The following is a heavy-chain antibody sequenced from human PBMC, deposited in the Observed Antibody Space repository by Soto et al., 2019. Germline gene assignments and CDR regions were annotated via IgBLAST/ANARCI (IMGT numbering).Heavy chain of an antibody. CDR2: ISSSSSTI. Sequence: GGSLRLSCAASGFTFSSYSMNWVRQAPGKGLEWVSYISSSSSTIYYADSVKGRFTISRDNAKNSLYLQMNSLRDEDTAVYYCARDSEGPEYCYDSSGYLGPFDNWGQGTLVTVSS. CDR1: GFTFSSYS. J-gene: IGHJ4*02. V-gene: IGHV3-48*02. D-gene: IGHD3-22*01. CDR3: ARDSEGPEYCYDSSGYLGPFDN.